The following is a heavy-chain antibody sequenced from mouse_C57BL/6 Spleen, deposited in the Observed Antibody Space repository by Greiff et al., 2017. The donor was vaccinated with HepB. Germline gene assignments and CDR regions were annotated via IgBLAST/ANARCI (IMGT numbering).Heavy chain of an antibody. J-gene: IGHJ4*01. CDR2: INPNNGGT. CDR3: ARWTTVVASSHYYAMDY. Sequence: EVQLQQSGPELVKPGASVKMSCKASGYTFTDYNMHWVKQSHGKSLEWIGYINPNNGGTSYNQKFKGKATLTVNKSSSTAYMELRSLTSEDSAVYYCARWTTVVASSHYYAMDYWGQGTSVTVSS. V-gene: IGHV1-22*01. D-gene: IGHD1-1*01. CDR1: GYTFTDYN.